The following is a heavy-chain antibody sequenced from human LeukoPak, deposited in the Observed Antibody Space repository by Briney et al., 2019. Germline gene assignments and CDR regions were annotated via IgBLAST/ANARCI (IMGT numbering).Heavy chain of an antibody. CDR3: ARETDVDCSSTSCPFDY. Sequence: GASVKVSCKASGGTFSSYAISWVRQAPGQGLEWMGGIIPIFGTANYAQKFQGRVTITADESTSTAYMELSSLRSEDTAVYYCARETDVDCSSTSCPFDYWGQGTLVTVSS. D-gene: IGHD2-2*01. J-gene: IGHJ4*02. V-gene: IGHV1-69*13. CDR1: GGTFSSYA. CDR2: IIPIFGTA.